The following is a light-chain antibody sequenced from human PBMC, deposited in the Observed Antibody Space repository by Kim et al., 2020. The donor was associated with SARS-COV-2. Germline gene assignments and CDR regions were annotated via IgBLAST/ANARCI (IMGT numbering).Light chain of an antibody. CDR3: QQYNELPPWT. CDR1: LSVRTN. CDR2: STS. J-gene: IGKJ1*01. Sequence: SLRERAPPSRGASLSVRTNSAWYQQRPSQARRLLTPSTSTRTTGIPVRFTGSGSGTEFTLTISNLQSEDIAIYYCQQYNELPPWTFGQGTKVYIK. V-gene: IGKV3-15*01.